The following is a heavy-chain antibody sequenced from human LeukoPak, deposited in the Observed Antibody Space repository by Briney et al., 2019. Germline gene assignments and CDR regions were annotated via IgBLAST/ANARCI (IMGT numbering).Heavy chain of an antibody. V-gene: IGHV4-59*01. CDR2: IYYSGST. J-gene: IGHJ4*02. Sequence: SETLSLTCTVSGGSISSYYWSWIRQPPGKGLEWIGYIYYSGSTNYSPSLKSRVTISVDTSKNQFSLKLSSVTAADTVVYYCARENCSSTSCYFDYWGQGTLVTVSS. CDR1: GGSISSYY. CDR3: ARENCSSTSCYFDY. D-gene: IGHD2-2*01.